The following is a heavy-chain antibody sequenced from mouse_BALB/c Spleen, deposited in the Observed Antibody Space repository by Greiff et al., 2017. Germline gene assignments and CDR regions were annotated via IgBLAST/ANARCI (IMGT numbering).Heavy chain of an antibody. Sequence: VQLKESGPGLVKPSQSLSLTCTVTGYSITSDYAWNWIRQFPGNKLEWMGYISYSGSTSYNPSLKSRISITRDTSKNQFFLQLNSVTTEDTATYYCARKGNYGYFDVWGAGTTVTVS. CDR3: ARKGNYGYFDV. CDR1: GYSITSDYA. D-gene: IGHD2-1*01. V-gene: IGHV3-2*02. CDR2: ISYSGST. J-gene: IGHJ1*01.